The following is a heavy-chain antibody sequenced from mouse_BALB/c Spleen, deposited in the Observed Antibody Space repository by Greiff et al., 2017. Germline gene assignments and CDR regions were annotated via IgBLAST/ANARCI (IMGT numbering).Heavy chain of an antibody. CDR3: ARAEYGNSAWFAY. D-gene: IGHD2-10*02. CDR2: ISSGGST. V-gene: IGHV5-6-5*01. Sequence: EVMLVESGGGLVKPGGSLKLSCAASGFTFSSYAMSWVRQTPEKRLEWVASISSGGSTYYTDNVKGRFTISRDNARNILYLQRIRLRSEDTAMYYCARAEYGNSAWFAYWGQGTLVTVSA. CDR1: GFTFSSYA. J-gene: IGHJ3*01.